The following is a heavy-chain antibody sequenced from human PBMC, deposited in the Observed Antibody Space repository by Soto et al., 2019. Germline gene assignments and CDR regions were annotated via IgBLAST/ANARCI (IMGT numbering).Heavy chain of an antibody. CDR2: INFNGRT. V-gene: IGHV4-61*01. J-gene: IGHJ4*02. Sequence: QVQLQEWGPGVVKPSETLSLTCSVSGGAVSSGSSFWNWLRQPPGRGLEWIGFINFNGRTNYNPSFKSRVTMSVDMSRNQVSLSLRSVTGADTAVYFCARLLASGGTLYWGQGSLVTVSS. D-gene: IGHD1-26*01. CDR3: ARLLASGGTLY. CDR1: GGAVSSGSSF.